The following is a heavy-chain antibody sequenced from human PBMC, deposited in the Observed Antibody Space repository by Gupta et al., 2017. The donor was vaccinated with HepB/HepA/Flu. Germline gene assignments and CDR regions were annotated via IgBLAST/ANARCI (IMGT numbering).Heavy chain of an antibody. J-gene: IGHJ4*02. D-gene: IGHD1-7*01. V-gene: IGHV2-5*02. CDR2: VYWDDDK. CDR3: ARWNSPGGAFGY. Sequence: QLTLKESGPTLVKLTQTLTRTCTFSGFSLSTNRVGVGWIRQPPGKALEWLALVYWDDDKRFSPSLKSRLTITKDTSKNQVVLTMTNMDPVDTATYHCARWNSPGGAFGYWGQGTLVTVSS. CDR1: GFSLSTNRVG.